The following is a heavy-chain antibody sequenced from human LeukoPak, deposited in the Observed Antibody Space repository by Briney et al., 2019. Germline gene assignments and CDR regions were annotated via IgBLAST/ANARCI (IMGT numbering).Heavy chain of an antibody. V-gene: IGHV4-34*01. CDR2: ISHSGST. D-gene: IGHD3-9*01. Sequence: PSETLSLTCAVYGGSFSGYYWSWIRQPPGKGLEWIGEISHSGSTNYNPSLKRRGTISVDTSKNQFSLKLSSVPAADTAVYYCAREKYDILAGYYPSDYGMDVWGKGTTVTVSS. CDR3: AREKYDILAGYYPSDYGMDV. CDR1: GGSFSGYY. J-gene: IGHJ6*04.